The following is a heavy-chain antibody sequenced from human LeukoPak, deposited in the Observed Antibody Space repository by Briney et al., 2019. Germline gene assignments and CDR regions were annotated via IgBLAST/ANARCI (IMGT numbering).Heavy chain of an antibody. Sequence: SETLSLTCTVSGGSISSYYWSWIRQPPGKGLEWIGYIYTSGSTNYNPSLKSRVTISVDTSKNQFSLKLSSVTAADTAVYYCARLIAAAGTRWFDPWGQGTLVTVSS. D-gene: IGHD6-13*01. V-gene: IGHV4-4*09. CDR2: IYTSGST. J-gene: IGHJ5*02. CDR3: ARLIAAAGTRWFDP. CDR1: GGSISSYY.